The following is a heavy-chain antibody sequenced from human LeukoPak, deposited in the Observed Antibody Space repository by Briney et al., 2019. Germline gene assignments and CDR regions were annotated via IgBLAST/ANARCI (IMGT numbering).Heavy chain of an antibody. D-gene: IGHD3-9*01. V-gene: IGHV3-23*01. J-gene: IGHJ4*02. CDR3: AKGPIFRFDY. CDR2: ISGSGDNT. Sequence: GGSLRLSCAASGFSFDDYGMSWVRQAPGKGLEWVSGISGSGDNTYYANSVKGRFTISRDNSKNTLYLQVNSLRAVDTAVYYCAKGPIFRFDYWGQGTLVTVSS. CDR1: GFSFDDYG.